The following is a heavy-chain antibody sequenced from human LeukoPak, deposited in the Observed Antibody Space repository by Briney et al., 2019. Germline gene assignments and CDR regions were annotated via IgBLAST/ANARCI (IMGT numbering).Heavy chain of an antibody. D-gene: IGHD5-18*01. V-gene: IGHV3-15*05. CDR2: IRSDSDGGVT. CDR3: AKDISTGGYSSGYYYGMDV. Sequence: GGSLRLSCTASGFNFRNAWMCWVRQAPGKGLEWVGLIRSDSDGGVTQYGTPVKGRFTISRDNAKNSLYLQMNSLRAEDTAFYYCAKDISTGGYSSGYYYGMDVWGQGTTVTVSS. CDR1: GFNFRNAW. J-gene: IGHJ6*02.